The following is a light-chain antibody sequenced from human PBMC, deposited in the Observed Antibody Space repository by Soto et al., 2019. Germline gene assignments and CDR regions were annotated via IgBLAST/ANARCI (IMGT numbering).Light chain of an antibody. Sequence: QSVLIQPPSVSGSPGQSVTISCTGTSSDVGSYDYVSWYQQHPGTVPKPMIYNVNTQPSGVPDRFSGSKSDNTASLTISGLQAEDEADYYCCSYAGSYTFVFGIGTKVTVL. V-gene: IGLV2-11*01. CDR2: NVN. J-gene: IGLJ1*01. CDR3: CSYAGSYTFV. CDR1: SSDVGSYDY.